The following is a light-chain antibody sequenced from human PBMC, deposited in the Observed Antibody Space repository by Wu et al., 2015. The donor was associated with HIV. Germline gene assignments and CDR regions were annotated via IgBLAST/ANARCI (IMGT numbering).Light chain of an antibody. J-gene: IGKJ1*01. CDR3: QQVRSSPPT. CDR2: DVS. Sequence: DSQMIQSPSSVSASVGDRVTVTCRASQDLDKWLAWYQQKPGEAPKMLIYDVSTLANGVPSRFSGSGSGTEFTLTTSSLQPEDFATYFCQQVRSSPPTFGQGTKV. V-gene: IGKV1-12*01. CDR1: QDLDKW.